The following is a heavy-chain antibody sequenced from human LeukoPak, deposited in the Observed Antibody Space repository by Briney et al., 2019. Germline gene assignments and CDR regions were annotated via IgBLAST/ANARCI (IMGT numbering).Heavy chain of an antibody. CDR3: ARVDRDYYGMDV. CDR2: IYSRESI. CDR1: GGSISSYY. J-gene: IGHJ6*02. V-gene: IGHV4-4*07. Sequence: SETLSLTCTVSGGSISSYYWSWIRQPAGKGLEWIGRIYSRESIFYNPSLKSRATVSVDTSKNQFSLKVRSVTAADTAVYYCARVDRDYYGMDVWGQGTTVTVSS. D-gene: IGHD3-10*01.